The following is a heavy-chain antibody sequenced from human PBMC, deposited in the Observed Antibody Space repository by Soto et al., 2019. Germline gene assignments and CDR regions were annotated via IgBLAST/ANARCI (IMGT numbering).Heavy chain of an antibody. J-gene: IGHJ4*02. D-gene: IGHD2-15*01. Sequence: SETLSLTCDVSVEPMTGGYYWGWIRQSPGKGLEWIGSIYYGGTSYYNPSLRSRLAISIDTSKNQFSLRLSSVTAADTALYYCARGWYYFDFWGQGTLVTVSS. CDR1: VEPMTGGYY. CDR3: ARGWYYFDF. V-gene: IGHV4-38-2*01. CDR2: IYYGGTS.